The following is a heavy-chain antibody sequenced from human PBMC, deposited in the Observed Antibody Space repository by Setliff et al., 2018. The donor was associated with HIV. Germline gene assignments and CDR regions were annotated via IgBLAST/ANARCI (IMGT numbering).Heavy chain of an antibody. V-gene: IGHV4-38-2*01. J-gene: IGHJ3*02. CDR3: ARGGRSWFQNFHGAFDI. CDR1: GYSIGSDYF. Sequence: SETLSLTCDVSGYSIGSDYFWGWIRQTPGNRLEWIGSVYQSNTLYYNPSLKSRATISVDTSKNQFSLRLTSVTATDTAFYYCARGGRSWFQNFHGAFDIGGQGTMVTVSS. D-gene: IGHD3-16*01. CDR2: VYQSNTL.